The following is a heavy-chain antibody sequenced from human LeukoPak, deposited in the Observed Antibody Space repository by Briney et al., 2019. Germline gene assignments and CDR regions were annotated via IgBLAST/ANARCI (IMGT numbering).Heavy chain of an antibody. V-gene: IGHV3-21*01. CDR2: ISSSSSYI. J-gene: IGHJ4*02. CDR1: GFTFDDYG. Sequence: GGSLRLSCAASGFTFDDYGMNWVRQAPGKGLEWVSSISSSSSYIYYADSVKGRFTISRDNAKNSLYLQMNSLRAEDTAVYYCARVSSGSYYAPDYWGQGTLVTVSS. CDR3: ARVSSGSYYAPDY. D-gene: IGHD1-26*01.